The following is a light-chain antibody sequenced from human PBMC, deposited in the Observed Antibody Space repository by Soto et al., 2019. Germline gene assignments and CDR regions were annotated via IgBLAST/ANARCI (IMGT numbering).Light chain of an antibody. CDR3: MQALQTPLT. J-gene: IGKJ4*01. CDR2: LGS. Sequence: DIVMTQSPLSLPVTPGEPASISRRSSQSLLHSNGYIYLDWYLQKPGQSPQLLIYLGSNRASGVPDRFSGSGSGTDFTLKISRVEAEDVGVYYCMQALQTPLTFGGGTKVEIK. CDR1: QSLLHSNGYIY. V-gene: IGKV2-28*01.